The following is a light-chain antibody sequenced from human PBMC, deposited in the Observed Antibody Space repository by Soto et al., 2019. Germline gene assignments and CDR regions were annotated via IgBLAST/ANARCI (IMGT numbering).Light chain of an antibody. V-gene: IGLV1-47*01. CDR3: AAWDDSLKVV. CDR1: SSNIGSNY. CDR2: RNN. Sequence: QSVLTQSPSASGTPGQRVTISCSGSSSNIGSNYVYWYQQLPGTAPKLLIYRNNQRPSGVPDRFSGSKSGTSASLAISGLRSEDEADYYCAAWDDSLKVVFGGGTKVTVL. J-gene: IGLJ2*01.